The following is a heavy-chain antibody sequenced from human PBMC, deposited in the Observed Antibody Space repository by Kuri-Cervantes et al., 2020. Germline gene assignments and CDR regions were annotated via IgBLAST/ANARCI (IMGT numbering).Heavy chain of an antibody. CDR3: ARDRCSSTSCYAWYYYYMDV. D-gene: IGHD2-2*01. Sequence: ASVKVSCKASGYTFTSYGISWVRQAPGQGLEWMGWISAHNGDTNYAQKLQGRVTITTDTSTSTAYMELRSLRSDDTAVYYCARDRCSSTSCYAWYYYYMDVWGKGTTVTVSS. V-gene: IGHV1-18*01. CDR1: GYTFTSYG. CDR2: ISAHNGDT. J-gene: IGHJ6*03.